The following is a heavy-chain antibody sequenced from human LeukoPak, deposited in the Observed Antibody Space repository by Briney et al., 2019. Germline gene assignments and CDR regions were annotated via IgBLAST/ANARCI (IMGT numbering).Heavy chain of an antibody. J-gene: IGHJ4*02. CDR3: ARAGVGATTAFDY. V-gene: IGHV1-18*01. D-gene: IGHD1-26*01. CDR2: ISAYNGNT. CDR1: GYTFTSYG. Sequence: ASVRVSCKASGYTFTSYGISWVRQAPGQGLEWMGWISAYNGNTNYAQKFQGRVTMTRNTSISTAYMELSSLRSEDTAVYYCARAGVGATTAFDYWGQGTLVTVSS.